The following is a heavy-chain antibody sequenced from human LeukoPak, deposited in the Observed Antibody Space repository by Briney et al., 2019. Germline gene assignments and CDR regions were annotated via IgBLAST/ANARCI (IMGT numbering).Heavy chain of an antibody. CDR3: AKSGYNRFDY. D-gene: IGHD5-24*01. V-gene: IGHV3-23*01. CDR1: GFTFSSYA. Sequence: GGSLRLSCAASGFTFSSYAMSWVRQAPGKGLEWVSAFSGSGGDTYYADSVKGRFTISRDNSKNTLYLQMNSLRAENTAVYYCAKSGYNRFDYWGQGTLVTVSS. CDR2: FSGSGGDT. J-gene: IGHJ4*02.